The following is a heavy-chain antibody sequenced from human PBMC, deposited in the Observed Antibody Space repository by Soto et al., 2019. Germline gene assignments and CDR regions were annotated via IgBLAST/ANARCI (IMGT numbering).Heavy chain of an antibody. V-gene: IGHV1-18*04. CDR2: ISAYNGNT. D-gene: IGHD6-13*01. J-gene: IGHJ5*02. CDR1: GYTFTSYG. Sequence: QVQLVQSGAEVKKPGASVKVSCKASGYTFTSYGISWVRQAPGQGLEWMGWISAYNGNTNYAQKLQGRVTMTTDTSTSTACMELRSLRSDDTALYYCARSGSSSWYMPGWFDPWGQGTLVTVSS. CDR3: ARSGSSSWYMPGWFDP.